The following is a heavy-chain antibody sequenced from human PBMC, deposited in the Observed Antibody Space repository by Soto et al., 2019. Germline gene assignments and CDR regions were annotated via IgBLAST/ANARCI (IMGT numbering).Heavy chain of an antibody. CDR1: GYTFTSYG. V-gene: IGHV1-18*01. CDR2: VSTYNSDT. Sequence: QVHLVQSGGEVKNPGASVKVSCKASGYTFTSYGISWVRQAPGQGLEWIGWVSTYNSDTSHAQKLQGRVTMTPDTSTSTAYMELRSLRSDDTAVYYCARQDYYILTLWGQGTLVTVSS. J-gene: IGHJ4*02. D-gene: IGHD3-9*01. CDR3: ARQDYYILTL.